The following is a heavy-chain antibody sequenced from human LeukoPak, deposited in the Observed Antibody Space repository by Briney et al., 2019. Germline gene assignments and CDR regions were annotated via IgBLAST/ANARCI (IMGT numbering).Heavy chain of an antibody. V-gene: IGHV1-2*02. J-gene: IGHJ4*02. CDR3: ARGPRGYSYGLLIAYDY. CDR1: GYTFTGYY. D-gene: IGHD5-18*01. Sequence: ASVKVSCTASGYTFTGYYMHWVRQAPGQGLEWMGWINPNSSDTNYAQKFQGRVTTTRDTSISTAYMELSRLRSADTAVYYCARGPRGYSYGLLIAYDYWGQGTLVTVSS. CDR2: INPNSSDT.